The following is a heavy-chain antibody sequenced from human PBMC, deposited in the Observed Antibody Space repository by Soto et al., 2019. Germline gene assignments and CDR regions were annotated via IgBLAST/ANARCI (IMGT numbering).Heavy chain of an antibody. CDR2: IGAYNGNT. D-gene: IGHD3-22*01. CDR3: ARDQIDYYDSSGYSLDYYYYGMDV. Sequence: ASVKVSCKASGYTFTSYGISWVRQAPGQGLEWMGWIGAYNGNTNYAQKLQGRVTMTTDTSTSTAYMELRSLRSDDTAVYYCARDQIDYYDSSGYSLDYYYYGMDVWGQGTTVTVSS. V-gene: IGHV1-18*01. CDR1: GYTFTSYG. J-gene: IGHJ6*02.